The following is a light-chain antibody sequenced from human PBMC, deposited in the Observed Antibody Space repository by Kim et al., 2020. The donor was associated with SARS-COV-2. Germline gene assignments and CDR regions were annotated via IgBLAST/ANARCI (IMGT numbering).Light chain of an antibody. CDR1: QDIRKY. Sequence: ASVGDRFTITCQASQDIRKYLNWYQQKPGKAPKLLIYDASTLETGVPSKFSGSGSGTDFTFTISSLQPEDIATYYCQQFDNLPITFGPGTKVDIK. V-gene: IGKV1-33*01. J-gene: IGKJ3*01. CDR2: DAS. CDR3: QQFDNLPIT.